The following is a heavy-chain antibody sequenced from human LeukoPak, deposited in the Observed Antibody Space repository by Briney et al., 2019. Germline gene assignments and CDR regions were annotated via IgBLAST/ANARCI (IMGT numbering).Heavy chain of an antibody. J-gene: IGHJ3*02. Sequence: GGSLRPSCAASGFTFSSYGMHWVRQAPGKGLGWVAFIRYDGSNKYYADSVKGRFTISRDNSKNTLYLQMNSLRAEDTAVYYCAKSWELLGADAFDIWGQGTMVTVSS. V-gene: IGHV3-30*02. CDR3: AKSWELLGADAFDI. CDR1: GFTFSSYG. D-gene: IGHD1-26*01. CDR2: IRYDGSNK.